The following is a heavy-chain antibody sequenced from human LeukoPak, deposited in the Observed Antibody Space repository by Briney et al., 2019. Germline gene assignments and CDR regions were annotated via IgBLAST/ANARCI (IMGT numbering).Heavy chain of an antibody. V-gene: IGHV1-18*01. CDR3: ARDAPDYGSGSPPGY. D-gene: IGHD3-10*01. J-gene: IGHJ4*02. CDR2: ISAYNGNT. CDR1: GYTFTSYG. Sequence: ASVKVSCKSSGYTFTSYGISWVRQAPGQGLEWMGWISAYNGNTNYAQKLHGRVTMTTDTSTSTAYMELRSLRSDDTAVYYCARDAPDYGSGSPPGYWGQGTLVTVSS.